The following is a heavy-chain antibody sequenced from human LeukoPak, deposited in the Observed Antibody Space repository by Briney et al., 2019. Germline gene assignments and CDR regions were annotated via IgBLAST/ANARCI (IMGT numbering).Heavy chain of an antibody. D-gene: IGHD6-19*01. V-gene: IGHV3-23*01. CDR2: ISGSGGST. CDR1: GFTFSSYA. J-gene: IGHJ4*02. Sequence: GGSLRLSCAASGFTFSSYAMSWVRQAPGKGLEWVSAISGSGGSTYYADSVKGRFTISRDNSKNTLYLQMNSLRAEDTAVYYCARDGYSSGWYGPLGYFDYWGQGTLVTVSS. CDR3: ARDGYSSGWYGPLGYFDY.